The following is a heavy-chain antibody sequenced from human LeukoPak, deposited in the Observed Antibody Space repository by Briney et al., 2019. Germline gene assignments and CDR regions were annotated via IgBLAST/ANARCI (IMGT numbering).Heavy chain of an antibody. J-gene: IGHJ4*02. D-gene: IGHD6-19*01. Sequence: PGGSLRLSCAASGFTFSSYAMSWVRQAPGKGLEWVSTISTGGSTYYADSVTDRFTISRDNSENTLYLQMNSLRAEDTAMYYCAKDATGYSSGGGYFDYWGQGALVTVSS. CDR1: GFTFSSYA. CDR3: AKDATGYSSGGGYFDY. V-gene: IGHV3-23*01. CDR2: ISTGGST.